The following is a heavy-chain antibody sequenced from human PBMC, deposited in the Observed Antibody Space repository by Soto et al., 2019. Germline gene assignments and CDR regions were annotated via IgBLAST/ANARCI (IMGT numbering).Heavy chain of an antibody. CDR1: GFTFSNIA. V-gene: IGHV3-30-3*01. CDR2: ISYDGTYR. CDR3: ATDRALGATLGAIDF. D-gene: IGHD1-26*01. Sequence: QAQLVESGGGVVQPGRSLRLSCAASGFTFSNIAMHWVRQAPVKGLEWVAAISYDGTYRPYADFASGRFTISRENSQKTLYLQMNSLRPEDTALYYCATDRALGATLGAIDFWGQGTLVTVSS. J-gene: IGHJ4*02.